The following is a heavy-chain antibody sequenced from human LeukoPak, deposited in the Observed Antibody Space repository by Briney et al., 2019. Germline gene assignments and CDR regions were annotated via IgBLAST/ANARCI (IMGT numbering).Heavy chain of an antibody. CDR2: ISSSSSYI. Sequence: GGSLRLSCAASGFTFSSYEMNWVRQAPGKGLEWVSSISSSSSYIYYADSVKGRFTISRDNAKNSLYLQMNSLRAEDTAVYYCARAGIPNYYYYYMDVWGKGTTVTVSS. V-gene: IGHV3-21*01. CDR3: ARAGIPNYYYYYMDV. D-gene: IGHD5-18*01. J-gene: IGHJ6*03. CDR1: GFTFSSYE.